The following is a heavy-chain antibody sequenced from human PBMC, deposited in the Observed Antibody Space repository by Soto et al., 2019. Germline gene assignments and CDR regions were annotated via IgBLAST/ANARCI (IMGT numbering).Heavy chain of an antibody. CDR2: IIPIFGTA. V-gene: IGHV1-69*13. D-gene: IGHD2-21*01. CDR3: ARASYSLAEGYYFDY. J-gene: IGHJ4*02. Sequence: SVKVSCEACGGSFSSYAISWVRQAPGQGLEWMGGIIPIFGTANYAQKFQGRVTITADESTSTAYMELSSLRSEDTAVYYCARASYSLAEGYYFDYWGQGTLVTVSS. CDR1: GGSFSSYA.